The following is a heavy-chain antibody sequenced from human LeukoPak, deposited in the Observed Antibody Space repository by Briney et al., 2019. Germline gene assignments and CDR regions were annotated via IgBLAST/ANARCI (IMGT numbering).Heavy chain of an antibody. CDR3: ARDAGSCWFRGTPDY. J-gene: IGHJ4*02. CDR2: ISAYNGNT. D-gene: IGHD6-19*01. Sequence: GASVKVSCKASGYTFTSYGISWVRQAPGQGLGWMGWISAYNGNTNYAQKLQGRVTMTTDTSTSTAYMELRSLRSDDTAVYYCARDAGSCWFRGTPDYWGQGTLVTVSS. V-gene: IGHV1-18*01. CDR1: GYTFTSYG.